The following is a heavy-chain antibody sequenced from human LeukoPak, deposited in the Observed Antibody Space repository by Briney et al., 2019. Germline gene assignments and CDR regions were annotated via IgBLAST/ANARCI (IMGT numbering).Heavy chain of an antibody. CDR3: ATNYDYVWGSYRYVDY. D-gene: IGHD3-16*02. CDR2: IKQDGSEK. V-gene: IGHV3-7*01. CDR1: GFTFSSYW. J-gene: IGHJ4*02. Sequence: PGGSLRLSCAASGFTFSSYWMSWVRQAPGKGLEWVANIKQDGSEKYYVDSVKGRFTISRDNAKNSLYLQMNSLRAEDTAVYYCATNYDYVWGSYRYVDYWGQGTLVTVSS.